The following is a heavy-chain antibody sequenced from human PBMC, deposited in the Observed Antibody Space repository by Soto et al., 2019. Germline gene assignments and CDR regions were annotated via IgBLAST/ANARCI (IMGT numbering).Heavy chain of an antibody. CDR3: AKDLPGELLPTCFDS. CDR1: GFSLTTGGMC. D-gene: IGHD3-10*01. V-gene: IGHV2-70*03. J-gene: IGHJ5*01. CDR2: IDWDDDK. Sequence: ESGPTLVNPTQTLPLTCPFSGFSLTTGGMCVSWIRQPPGKALEWLARIDWDDDKFYSTSLKTRLTISKDTSKNQVVLTMTSLRAEDTAVYYCAKDLPGELLPTCFDSWGQGTLVTVSS.